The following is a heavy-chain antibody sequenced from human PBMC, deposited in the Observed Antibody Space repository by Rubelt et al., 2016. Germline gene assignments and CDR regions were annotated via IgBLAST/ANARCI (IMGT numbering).Heavy chain of an antibody. D-gene: IGHD1-26*01. CDR3: VRTGRVGRVVDY. V-gene: IGHV4-59*08. Sequence: QVQLQESGPGLVKPSETLSLTCTVSGGSISSYYWSWIRQPPGKGLAWIGYIYYSGSTNYNPSLKIRVTISVDPSKNQFSPKLGSVPAADTAVYYCVRTGRVGRVVDYWGQGTLVTVSS. CDR1: GGSISSYY. J-gene: IGHJ4*02. CDR2: IYYSGST.